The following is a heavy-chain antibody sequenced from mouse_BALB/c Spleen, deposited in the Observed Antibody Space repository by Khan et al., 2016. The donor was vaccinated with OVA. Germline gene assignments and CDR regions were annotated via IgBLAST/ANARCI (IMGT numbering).Heavy chain of an antibody. J-gene: IGHJ1*01. CDR2: ISSGGST. CDR1: GFTFSSYA. CDR3: ARDYYYGTGYFDV. V-gene: IGHV5-6-5*01. Sequence: EVQLVESGGGLVKPGGSLKLSCAASGFTFSSYAMSWVRQTPEKRLEWVASISSGGSTYYPDSVKGRFTISRDNARNILYLQISSLRSEDTAMYYCARDYYYGTGYFDVWGAGTTVTVSS. D-gene: IGHD1-1*01.